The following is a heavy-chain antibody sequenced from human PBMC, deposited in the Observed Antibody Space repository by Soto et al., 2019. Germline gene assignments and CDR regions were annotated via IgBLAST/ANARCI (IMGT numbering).Heavy chain of an antibody. CDR3: AHRSRGYAYYFDQ. D-gene: IGHD5-12*01. CDR2: IFWDDDK. J-gene: IGHJ4*02. V-gene: IGHV2-5*02. Sequence: QITLKESGPTLVKPTQTLTLTCSFSGFSLSTRGVGVGWIRQPPGTALEWLALIFWDDDKWYSPSLRSRLTISEDTAKNQVVLTMTNIDPVDTATYYCAHRSRGYAYYFDQWGQGTLVTVSS. CDR1: GFSLSTRGVG.